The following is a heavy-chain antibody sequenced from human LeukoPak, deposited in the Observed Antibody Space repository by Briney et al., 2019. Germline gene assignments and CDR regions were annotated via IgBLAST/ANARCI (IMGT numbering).Heavy chain of an antibody. D-gene: IGHD3-22*01. CDR1: GFTFSSYS. V-gene: IGHV3-48*01. J-gene: IGHJ4*02. Sequence: PGGSLRLSCAASGFTFSSYSMNWVRQAPGKGLEWVSYISSSSSTIYYADSVKGRFTISRDNAKNSLYLQMNSLRAEDTAVYYCARDIGGYYDSSGGLDYWGQGTLVTVSS. CDR2: ISSSSSTI. CDR3: ARDIGGYYDSSGGLDY.